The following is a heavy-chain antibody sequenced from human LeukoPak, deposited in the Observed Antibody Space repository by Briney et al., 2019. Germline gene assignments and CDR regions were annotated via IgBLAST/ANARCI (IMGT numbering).Heavy chain of an antibody. D-gene: IGHD3-3*01. CDR2: INHSGST. V-gene: IGHV4-34*01. CDR1: GGSFSGYY. CDR3: ARGAYRITISWAFFDY. J-gene: IGHJ4*02. Sequence: KPSETLSLTCAVYGGSFSGYYWRWIRQPPGKGLEWIGEINHSGSTNYNPSLKSRVTISVDTSKNQFSLKLSSVTAADTAVYYCARGAYRITISWAFFDYWGQGTLVTVSS.